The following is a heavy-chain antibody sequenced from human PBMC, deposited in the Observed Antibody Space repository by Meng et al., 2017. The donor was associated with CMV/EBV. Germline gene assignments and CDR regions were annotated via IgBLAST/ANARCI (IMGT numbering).Heavy chain of an antibody. Sequence: ASVKVSCKASGYTFTGYYMHWVRQAPGQGLEWMGWINPNSGGTNYAQKLQGRVTMTRDTSISTAYMELSRLRSDDTAVYYCARDTQRGIAAAGPFDPWGQGTLVTVSS. CDR2: INPNSGGT. CDR1: GYTFTGYY. V-gene: IGHV1-2*02. J-gene: IGHJ5*02. D-gene: IGHD6-13*01. CDR3: ARDTQRGIAAAGPFDP.